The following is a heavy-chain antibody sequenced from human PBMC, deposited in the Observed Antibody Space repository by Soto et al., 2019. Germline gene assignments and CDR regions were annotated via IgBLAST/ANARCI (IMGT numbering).Heavy chain of an antibody. CDR1: GFTFSGSA. CDR3: TTGDWAGY. CDR2: IRSKVNNYAT. Sequence: PGGSLRLSCAASGFTFSGSAMNWVRQASGKGLEWVGRIRSKVNNYATAYAASVKGRFTISRDDSKNTAFLQMNSLKTEDTAIYYWTTGDWAGYWGQGTLVTVSS. V-gene: IGHV3-73*01. D-gene: IGHD2-21*02. J-gene: IGHJ4*02.